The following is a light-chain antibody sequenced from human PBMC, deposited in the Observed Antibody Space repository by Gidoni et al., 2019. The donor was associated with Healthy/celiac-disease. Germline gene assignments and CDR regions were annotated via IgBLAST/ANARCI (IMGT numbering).Light chain of an antibody. CDR2: DNN. Sequence: QSVLTQPPSVSAAPGQKVTISCSGSSSNIGNNYVSWYQQLPGTAPKLLIYDNNKRPSVIPARFSGSKSGTSATLGITGLQTGDEADYYCGTWDSSLSAGVFGGGTKLTVL. J-gene: IGLJ2*01. V-gene: IGLV1-51*01. CDR1: SSNIGNNY. CDR3: GTWDSSLSAGV.